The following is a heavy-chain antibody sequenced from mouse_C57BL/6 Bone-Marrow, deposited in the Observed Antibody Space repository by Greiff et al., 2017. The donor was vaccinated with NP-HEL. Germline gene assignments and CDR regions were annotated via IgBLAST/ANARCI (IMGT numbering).Heavy chain of an antibody. J-gene: IGHJ2*01. D-gene: IGHD1-1*01. CDR3: ARERVLRYDY. CDR2: IYPGDGDT. CDR1: GYAFSSYW. Sequence: VQVVESGAELVKPGASVKISCKASGYAFSSYWMNWVKQRPGKGLEWIGQIYPGDGDTNYNGKFKGKATLTADKSSSTAYMQLSSLTSEDSAVYFCARERVLRYDYWGQGTTLTVSS. V-gene: IGHV1-80*01.